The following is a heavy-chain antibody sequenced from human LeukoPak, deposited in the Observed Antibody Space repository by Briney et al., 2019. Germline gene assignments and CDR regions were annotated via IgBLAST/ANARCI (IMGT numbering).Heavy chain of an antibody. V-gene: IGHV3-48*04. D-gene: IGHD2-15*01. CDR2: ISSSSSTI. Sequence: GGSLRLSCAASGFTFSSYWMNWVRQAPGKGLEWVSYISSSSSTIYYADSVKGRFTISRDNAKNSLYLQMNSLRAEDTAVYYCARGLMISGLDYWGQGTLVTVSS. J-gene: IGHJ4*02. CDR3: ARGLMISGLDY. CDR1: GFTFSSYW.